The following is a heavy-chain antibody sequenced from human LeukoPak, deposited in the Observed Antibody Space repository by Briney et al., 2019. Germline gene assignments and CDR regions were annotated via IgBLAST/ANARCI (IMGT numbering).Heavy chain of an antibody. V-gene: IGHV4-59*01. CDR3: ANSPRTYYDILTGYYKGWYFDL. J-gene: IGHJ2*01. D-gene: IGHD3-9*01. CDR2: IYYSGST. CDR1: GGSISTYY. Sequence: SETLSLTCTVSGGSISTYYWSWIRQPPGKGLEWIGYIYYSGSTNYNPSLKSRVTISVDTSKNQFSLKLSSVTAADTAVYYSANSPRTYYDILTGYYKGWYFDLWGRGTLVIVSS.